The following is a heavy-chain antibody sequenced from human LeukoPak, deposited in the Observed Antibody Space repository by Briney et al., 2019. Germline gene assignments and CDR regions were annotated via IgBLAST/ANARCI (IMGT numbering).Heavy chain of an antibody. V-gene: IGHV4-59*01. CDR2: IYYSGST. J-gene: IGHJ4*02. CDR1: GGSISSYY. CDR3: ARWFGELFDY. D-gene: IGHD3-10*01. Sequence: TSETQSLTCTVSGGSISSYYWSWIRQPPGKGLEWIGYIYYSGSTNYNPSLKSRVTISVDTSKNQFSLKLSSVTAADTAVYYCARWFGELFDYWGQGTLVTVSS.